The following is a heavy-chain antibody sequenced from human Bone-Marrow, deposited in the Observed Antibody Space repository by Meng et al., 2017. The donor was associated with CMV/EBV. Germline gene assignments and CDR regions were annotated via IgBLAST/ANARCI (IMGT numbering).Heavy chain of an antibody. CDR3: AKVWDSIGYLLYGEVGYGMDI. D-gene: IGHD3-22*01. CDR1: GFTFSSHA. CDR2: ISGSGGST. V-gene: IGHV3-23*01. Sequence: GESLKISCAASGFTFSSHAMSWVRQAPGKGLEWVSAISGSGGSTYYADSVKGRFTISRDNSKNTLYLQMNSLRAEDTAVYYCAKVWDSIGYLLYGEVGYGMDIWGQGTTVTVSS. J-gene: IGHJ6*02.